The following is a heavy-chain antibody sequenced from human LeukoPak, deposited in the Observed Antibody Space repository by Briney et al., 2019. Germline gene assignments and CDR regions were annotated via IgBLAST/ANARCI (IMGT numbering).Heavy chain of an antibody. Sequence: SEALSLTCTVSGGSISSSSYYWGWIRQPPGKGLEWIGSIYYSGSTYYNPSLKSRVTISVDTSKNQFSLKLSSVTAADTAVYYCARAVAAGPPYFDYWGQGTLVTVSS. CDR3: ARAVAAGPPYFDY. J-gene: IGHJ4*02. CDR2: IYYSGST. V-gene: IGHV4-39*07. D-gene: IGHD6-13*01. CDR1: GGSISSSSYY.